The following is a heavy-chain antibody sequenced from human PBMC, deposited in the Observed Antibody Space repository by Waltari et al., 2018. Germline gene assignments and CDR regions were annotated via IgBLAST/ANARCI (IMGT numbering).Heavy chain of an antibody. CDR2: INSDGSST. V-gene: IGHV3-74*01. CDR1: GFTFRSYW. CDR3: ARGGQQLVRSAEYFQH. Sequence: EVQLVESGGGLVQPGGSLRLSCAASGFTFRSYWMHWVRQAPGKGLVWVSRINSDGSSTSYADPVKGRFTISRDNAKNTLYLQMNSLRAEDTAVYYCARGGQQLVRSAEYFQHWGQGTLVTVSS. D-gene: IGHD6-13*01. J-gene: IGHJ1*01.